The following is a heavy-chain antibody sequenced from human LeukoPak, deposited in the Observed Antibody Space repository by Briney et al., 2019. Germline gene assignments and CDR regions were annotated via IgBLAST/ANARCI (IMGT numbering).Heavy chain of an antibody. CDR1: GGSFSGYY. V-gene: IGHV4-34*01. J-gene: IGHJ5*02. Sequence: SETLSLTCAVYGGSFSGYYWSWIRQPPGKGLEWIGEINHSGSTNYNPSLKSRVTISVDTSKNQFSLKLSSVTAADTAVYYCARTTMVRGVIVGWFDPWGQGTLVTVSS. CDR2: INHSGST. CDR3: ARTTMVRGVIVGWFDP. D-gene: IGHD3-10*01.